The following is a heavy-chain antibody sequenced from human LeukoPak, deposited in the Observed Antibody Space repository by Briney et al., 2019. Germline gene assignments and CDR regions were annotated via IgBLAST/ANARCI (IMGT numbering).Heavy chain of an antibody. CDR3: ARIRCGHTDDRCYNY. Sequence: SETLSLTCAVQGVSVNAYSWSWIRQSPEKGLEWIGEINHSGGTKYNPSLKSRATISVDTSENRISLRVTSVTAADTAVYYCARIRCGHTDDRCYNYWGQGTLVTVSS. D-gene: IGHD2-8*01. V-gene: IGHV4-34*01. J-gene: IGHJ4*02. CDR2: INHSGGT. CDR1: GVSVNAYS.